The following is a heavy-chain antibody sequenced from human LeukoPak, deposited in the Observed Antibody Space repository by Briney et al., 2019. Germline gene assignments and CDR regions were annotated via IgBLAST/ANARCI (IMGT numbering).Heavy chain of an antibody. D-gene: IGHD1-26*01. V-gene: IGHV4-4*09. CDR2: IHSSGGS. J-gene: IGHJ4*02. CDR3: ARLGSYHDF. Sequence: GLEWMGHIHSSGGSSYYPSLKSRLTLSIDTSRNQLSLKLPSVTAADTAVYFCARLGSYHDFWGQGALVTVSS.